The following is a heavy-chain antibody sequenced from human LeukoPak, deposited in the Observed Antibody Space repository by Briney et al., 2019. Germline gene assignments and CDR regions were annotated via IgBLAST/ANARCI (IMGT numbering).Heavy chain of an antibody. CDR3: ARDRSGGPIDY. D-gene: IGHD3-16*01. J-gene: IGHJ4*02. V-gene: IGHV4-59*01. CDR1: GGSISSYY. Sequence: SETLSLTCTVSGGSISSYYWSWIRQPPGKGLEWIGYIYYSGSTNYNPSLKSRVTISVDTSKNQFSLKLSSVTAADTAVYYCARDRSGGPIDYWGQGTLVTVSS. CDR2: IYYSGST.